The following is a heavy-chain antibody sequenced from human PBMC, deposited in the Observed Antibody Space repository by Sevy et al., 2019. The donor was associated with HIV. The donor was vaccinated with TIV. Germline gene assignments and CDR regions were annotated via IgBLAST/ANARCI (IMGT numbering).Heavy chain of an antibody. Sequence: GGSLRLSCAASGFTFSSYAMSWVRQAPGKGLEWVSAISGSGGSTYYADSVKGRFTISRDNSKNTLYLQMNSLRAEDTAVYYCAKLLSVAGTRGGICDYWGQGTLVTVSS. D-gene: IGHD6-19*01. V-gene: IGHV3-23*01. CDR1: GFTFSSYA. CDR3: AKLLSVAGTRGGICDY. CDR2: ISGSGGST. J-gene: IGHJ4*02.